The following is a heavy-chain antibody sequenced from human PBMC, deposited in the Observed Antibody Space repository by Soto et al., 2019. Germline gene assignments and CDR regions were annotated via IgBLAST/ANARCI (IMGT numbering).Heavy chain of an antibody. V-gene: IGHV1-69*13. Sequence: SVKVSCKASGGTFSSYAISWVRQAPGQGLEWMGGIIPIFGTANYAQKFQGRVTITADESTSTAYMELSSLRSEDTAVYYCASLVVPAAMGGYYYYGMDVWVQGTTVTVSS. D-gene: IGHD2-2*01. CDR3: ASLVVPAAMGGYYYYGMDV. CDR2: IIPIFGTA. J-gene: IGHJ6*02. CDR1: GGTFSSYA.